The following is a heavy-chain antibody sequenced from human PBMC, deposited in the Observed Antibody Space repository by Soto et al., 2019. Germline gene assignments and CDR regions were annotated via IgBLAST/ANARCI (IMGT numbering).Heavy chain of an antibody. D-gene: IGHD4-17*01. CDR2: INPSGGST. CDR3: ARGVVPTTATTSNWFDP. CDR1: GYTFTTYY. J-gene: IGHJ5*02. V-gene: IGHV1-46*01. Sequence: ASVKVSCKASGYTFTTYYLHWVRQAPGQGLEWMGIINPSGGSTNYAQRFQGRVTMTSDTSTSTVYMELSSLRADDTAVYYCARGVVPTTATTSNWFDPWGQGTLVTVSS.